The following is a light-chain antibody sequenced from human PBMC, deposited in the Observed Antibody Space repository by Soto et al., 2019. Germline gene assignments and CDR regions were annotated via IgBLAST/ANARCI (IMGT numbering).Light chain of an antibody. Sequence: QSVLTQPPSASGTPGQRVTISCSGSSSNIGSNYVYWYQQLPGTAPKLLIYRNNQRPSGVPDRFSGSKSGTSGSLAISGLRSEDEADYYCAAWDASLSGGVVFGGGTKLTVL. V-gene: IGLV1-47*01. CDR2: RNN. CDR3: AAWDASLSGGVV. J-gene: IGLJ2*01. CDR1: SSNIGSNY.